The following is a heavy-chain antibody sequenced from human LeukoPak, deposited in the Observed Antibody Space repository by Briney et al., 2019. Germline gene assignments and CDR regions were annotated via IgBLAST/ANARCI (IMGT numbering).Heavy chain of an antibody. CDR1: GGSIDTYY. D-gene: IGHD2-21*02. V-gene: IGHV4-59*08. CDR3: ARGGIVVVAGGGAFDV. Sequence: PSETLSLTCTVSGGSIDTYYLTWIRQPPGKGLEWIGYICHNGETKYNPSLMSRVTIAVDTSQDQFSLKLTSVTAADTAVYYCARGGIVVVAGGGAFDVWGQGTVVTVSS. CDR2: ICHNGET. J-gene: IGHJ3*01.